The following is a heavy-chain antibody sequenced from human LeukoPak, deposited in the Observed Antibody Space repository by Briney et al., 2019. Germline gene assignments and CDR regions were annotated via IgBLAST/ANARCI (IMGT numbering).Heavy chain of an antibody. D-gene: IGHD1-26*01. V-gene: IGHV1-8*01. Sequence: GASVKVSCKASGYTFTSYVINWVRQATGQGLEWMGWMNPNSGNTGYAQKFQGRVTMTRNTSISTAYMELSSLRSEDTAVYYCARGIVGATEYYYYYGMDVWGQGTTVTVSS. J-gene: IGHJ6*02. CDR3: ARGIVGATEYYYYYGMDV. CDR2: MNPNSGNT. CDR1: GYTFTSYV.